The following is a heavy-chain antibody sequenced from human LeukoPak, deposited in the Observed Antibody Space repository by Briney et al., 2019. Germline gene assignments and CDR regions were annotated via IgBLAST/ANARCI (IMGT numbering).Heavy chain of an antibody. Sequence: GESLKISCKGSGYSFTSYWIGWVRQMPGKGLEWMGIIYPGDSDTRYSPSFQGQVTISADKSISTAYLQWSSLKASDTAMYYCARHHSSSSGPNIYYGMDVWGQGTTVTVSS. J-gene: IGHJ6*02. CDR2: IYPGDSDT. V-gene: IGHV5-51*01. CDR3: ARHHSSSSGPNIYYGMDV. CDR1: GYSFTSYW. D-gene: IGHD6-6*01.